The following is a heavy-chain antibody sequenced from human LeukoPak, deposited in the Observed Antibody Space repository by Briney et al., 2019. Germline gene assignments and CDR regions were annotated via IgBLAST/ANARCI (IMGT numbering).Heavy chain of an antibody. CDR3: ARVDYDYVWGSMGNWFDP. V-gene: IGHV4-61*01. D-gene: IGHD3-16*01. CDR1: GASISSSSYY. CDR2: IYYGGST. J-gene: IGHJ5*02. Sequence: PSETLSLTCTVSGASISSSSYYWSWIRQPPGKGLEWIGYIYYGGSTNYNPSLKSRVTISVDTSKNQFSLKLSSVTAADTAVYYCARVDYDYVWGSMGNWFDPWGQGTLVTVSS.